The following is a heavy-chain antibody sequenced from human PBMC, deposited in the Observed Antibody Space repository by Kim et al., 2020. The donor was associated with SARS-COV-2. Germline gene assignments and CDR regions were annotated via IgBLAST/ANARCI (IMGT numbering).Heavy chain of an antibody. CDR3: ARTLDLQYCSSTSCYGDWFDP. CDR1: GYTFTSYA. Sequence: ASVKVSCKASGYTFTSYAMHWVRQAPGQRLEWMGWINADNGITKYSQKFQGRVSITRDTSASTAYMELSSLRSEDTALYFCARTLDLQYCSSTSCYGDWFDPWGQGTLVTVSS. CDR2: INADNGIT. J-gene: IGHJ5*02. V-gene: IGHV1-3*01. D-gene: IGHD2-2*01.